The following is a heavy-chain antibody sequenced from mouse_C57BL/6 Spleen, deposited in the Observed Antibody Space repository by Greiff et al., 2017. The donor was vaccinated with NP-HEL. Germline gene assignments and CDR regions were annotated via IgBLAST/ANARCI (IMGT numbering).Heavy chain of an antibody. V-gene: IGHV1-69*01. Sequence: VQLQQPGAELVMPGASVKLSCKASGYTFTSYWMHWVKQRPGQGLEWIGEIDPSDSYTNYNQKFKGKSTLTVDKSSSTAYMQLSSLTSEDSAVYYCARGTLLRGFDYWGQGTTLTVSS. CDR3: ARGTLLRGFDY. J-gene: IGHJ2*01. CDR1: GYTFTSYW. CDR2: IDPSDSYT. D-gene: IGHD2-10*01.